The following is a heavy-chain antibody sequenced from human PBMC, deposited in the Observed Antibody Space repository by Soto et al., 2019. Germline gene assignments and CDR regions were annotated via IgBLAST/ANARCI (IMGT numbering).Heavy chain of an antibody. Sequence: EVQLVESGGGLVKPGGSLRLSCAASGFTFSSYSMNWVRQAPGKGLEWVSSISSSSSYIYYADSVKGRITISRDNAKNSRYLQMNSLRAEETAVYYCARGSLLLRYFGGLTDYWGQGTLVTVSS. CDR2: ISSSSSYI. CDR1: GFTFSSYS. V-gene: IGHV3-21*01. J-gene: IGHJ4*02. CDR3: ARGSLLLRYFGGLTDY. D-gene: IGHD3-9*01.